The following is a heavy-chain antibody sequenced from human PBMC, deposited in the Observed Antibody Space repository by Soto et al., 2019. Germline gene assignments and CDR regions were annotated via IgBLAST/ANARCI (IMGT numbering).Heavy chain of an antibody. J-gene: IGHJ4*02. Sequence: PGGSLRLSCAASGFIFSNAWMTWVRQAPGKGLEWLARIKSKTDGGTTDYAAPVKGRFIISRDDSKNTLYLQMNSLKTEDTAVYYCVTHTIGVIWGQGTLVTVSS. CDR3: VTHTIGVI. V-gene: IGHV3-15*01. CDR1: GFIFSNAW. D-gene: IGHD3-10*01. CDR2: IKSKTDGGTT.